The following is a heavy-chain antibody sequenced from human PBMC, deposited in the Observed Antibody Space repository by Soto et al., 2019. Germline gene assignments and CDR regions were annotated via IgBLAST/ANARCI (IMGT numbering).Heavy chain of an antibody. V-gene: IGHV5-51*01. J-gene: IGHJ4*02. D-gene: IGHD3-3*01. CDR2: IYPSDSDT. Sequence: GESLKISCKSSGYNFAGYWIAWVRQMPGKGLELMGIIYPSDSDTRYRPSFQGQVTISADKSISSAYLQWSSLRASDTAMYYCARGGVSNGAFDYWGQGTPVTVS. CDR1: GYNFAGYW. CDR3: ARGGVSNGAFDY.